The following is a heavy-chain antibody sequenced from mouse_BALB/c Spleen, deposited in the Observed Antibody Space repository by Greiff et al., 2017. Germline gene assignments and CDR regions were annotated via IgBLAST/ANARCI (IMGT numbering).Heavy chain of an antibody. D-gene: IGHD3-3*01. CDR1: GFTFSSFG. CDR2: ISSGSSTI. Sequence: EVMLVESGGGLVQPGGSRKLSCAASGFTFSSFGMHWVRQAPEKGLEWVAYISSGSSTIYYADTVKGRFTISRDNPKNTLFLQMTSLRSEDTAMYYCARRGTGSYYYAMDYWGQGTSVTVSS. CDR3: ARRGTGSYYYAMDY. V-gene: IGHV5-17*02. J-gene: IGHJ4*01.